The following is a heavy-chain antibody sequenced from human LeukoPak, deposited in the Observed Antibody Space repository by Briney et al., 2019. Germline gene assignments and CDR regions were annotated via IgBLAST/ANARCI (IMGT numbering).Heavy chain of an antibody. J-gene: IGHJ6*02. V-gene: IGHV3-21*01. CDR1: GFTFSSYS. Sequence: PGGSLRLSCAASGFTFSSYSMNWVRQAPGKGLEWVSSISSSSSYIYYADSVKGRFTISRDNAKNSLYLQMNSLRAEDTAVYYCATLRHPKDGMDVWGQGTTVTVSS. CDR2: ISSSSSYI. CDR3: ATLRHPKDGMDV.